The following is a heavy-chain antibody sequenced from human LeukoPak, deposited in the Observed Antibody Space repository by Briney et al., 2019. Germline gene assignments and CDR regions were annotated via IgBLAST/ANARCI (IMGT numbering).Heavy chain of an antibody. CDR3: ARDFDMGTTPGDDFDF. J-gene: IGHJ4*02. CDR2: ISYDGSNK. CDR1: GFTFRTYA. Sequence: GGSLRLSCAASGFTFRTYAMHWVRQAPGKGLEWVAVISYDGSNKYNADSVKGRFTISRDNSKNTLYLQVNSLRAEDTAVYYCARDFDMGTTPGDDFDFWGQGTLVSVSS. D-gene: IGHD3-9*01. V-gene: IGHV3-30*07.